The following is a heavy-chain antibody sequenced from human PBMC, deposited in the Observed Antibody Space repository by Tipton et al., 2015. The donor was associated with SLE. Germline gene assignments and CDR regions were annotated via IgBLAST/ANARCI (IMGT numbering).Heavy chain of an antibody. V-gene: IGHV3-23*01. CDR1: GFTFSSYA. J-gene: IGHJ6*02. Sequence: SLRLSCAASGFTFSSYAMSWVRQAPGKGLEWVSAISGSGGSTYYADSVKGRFTISRDNSKNTLYLQMNSLRAEDTAVYYCAKGIRYIAAYYYYYYGMDVWGQGTTVTVSS. CDR3: AKGIRYIAAYYYYYYGMDV. CDR2: ISGSGGST. D-gene: IGHD6-6*01.